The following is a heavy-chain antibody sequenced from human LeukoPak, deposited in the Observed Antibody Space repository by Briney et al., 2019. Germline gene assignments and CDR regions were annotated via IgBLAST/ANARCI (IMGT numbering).Heavy chain of an antibody. J-gene: IGHJ4*02. Sequence: SETLSLTRAVSGGSISSGGYSWSWIRQPPGKGLEWIGYIYYSGSTNYNPSLKSRVTISVDTSKNQFSLKLSSVTAADTAVYYCARFYQGRFDYWGQGTLVTVSS. CDR2: IYYSGST. CDR1: GGSISSGGYS. V-gene: IGHV4-61*08. CDR3: ARFYQGRFDY. D-gene: IGHD3-16*02.